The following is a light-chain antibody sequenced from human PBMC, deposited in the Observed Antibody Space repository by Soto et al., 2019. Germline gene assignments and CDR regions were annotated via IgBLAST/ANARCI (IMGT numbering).Light chain of an antibody. CDR3: SSYTSTSTPFV. CDR1: SSDVGGYNY. J-gene: IGLJ1*01. V-gene: IGLV2-14*01. Sequence: QSVLTQPASVSGSPGQSITISCTGTSSDVGGYNYVSWYQHYPGKAPKLMIYGVSNRPSGVSNRFSGSKSGNTASLIISGLQAEDEADHFFSSYTSTSTPFVFGTGTKVTVL. CDR2: GVS.